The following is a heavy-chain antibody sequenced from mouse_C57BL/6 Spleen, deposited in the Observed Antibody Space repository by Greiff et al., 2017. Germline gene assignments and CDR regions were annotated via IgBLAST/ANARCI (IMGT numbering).Heavy chain of an antibody. V-gene: IGHV1-74*01. J-gene: IGHJ3*01. D-gene: IGHD2-1*01. CDR2: IHPSDSVT. CDR3: AIGLLGFAY. Sequence: QVQLQQPGAELVKPGASVKVSCKASGYTFTSYWMPWVKQRPGQGLEWIGRIHPSDSVTNSNQTFKGKATLTVDKSSSTAYMQLSSRTSEYSAVYYCAIGLLGFAYWGQGTLVTVSA. CDR1: GYTFTSYW.